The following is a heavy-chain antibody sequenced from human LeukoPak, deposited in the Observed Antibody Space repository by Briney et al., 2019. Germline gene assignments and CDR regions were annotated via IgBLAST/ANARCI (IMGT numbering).Heavy chain of an antibody. CDR1: GGTFSSYA. V-gene: IGHV1-69*04. CDR2: IIPILGIA. Sequence: EASVKVSCKAFGGTFSSYAISWVRQGPGQGLEWMGRIIPILGIANYAQKFQGRVTITADKSTSTAYMELSSLRSEDTAVYYCARELSTVPCWFDPWGQGTLVTVSS. D-gene: IGHD2-2*01. CDR3: ARELSTVPCWFDP. J-gene: IGHJ5*02.